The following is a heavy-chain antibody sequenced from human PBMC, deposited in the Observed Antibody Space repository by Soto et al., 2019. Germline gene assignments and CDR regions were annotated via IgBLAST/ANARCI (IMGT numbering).Heavy chain of an antibody. CDR1: GFTFSSYG. Sequence: QVQLVESGGGVVKPGRSLRLSCAASGFTFSSYGMHWVRQAPGKGLEWVAVISYDGSNKYYADSVKGRFTISRDNSKNTLYLQMNSLRAEDTAVYYCAKELITIFGYGMDVWGQGTTVTVSS. V-gene: IGHV3-30*18. J-gene: IGHJ6*02. D-gene: IGHD3-3*01. CDR2: ISYDGSNK. CDR3: AKELITIFGYGMDV.